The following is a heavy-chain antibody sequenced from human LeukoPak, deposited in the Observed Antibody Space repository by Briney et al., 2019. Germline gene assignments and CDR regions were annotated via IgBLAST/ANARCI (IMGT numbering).Heavy chain of an antibody. D-gene: IGHD3-10*01. CDR2: IYHSGST. V-gene: IGHV4-4*02. CDR1: GGSISSSNW. J-gene: IGHJ4*02. Sequence: SETLSLTCAVSGGSISSSNWWSWVRQPPGKGLEWIGEIYHSGSTNYNPSLKSRLTISVDKSQNQFSLKLSSVTAADTAVYYCARLEGSGSYPLDYWGQGALVTVSS. CDR3: ARLEGSGSYPLDY.